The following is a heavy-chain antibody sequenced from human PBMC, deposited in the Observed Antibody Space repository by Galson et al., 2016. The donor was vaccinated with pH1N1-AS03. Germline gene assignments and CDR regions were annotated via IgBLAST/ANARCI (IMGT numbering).Heavy chain of an antibody. J-gene: IGHJ4*02. CDR1: GFTFSDFY. CDR2: ISTTSSSI. Sequence: SLRLSCAASGFTFSDFYMIWIRQAPGKGLEWVSFISTTSSSIYYADSVKGRFTISRDNAKNSLFLQMNSLRDEDTAVYYCARDGPPQGISVAGSFDFWGQGTLVTVSS. D-gene: IGHD6-19*01. CDR3: ARDGPPQGISVAGSFDF. V-gene: IGHV3-11*04.